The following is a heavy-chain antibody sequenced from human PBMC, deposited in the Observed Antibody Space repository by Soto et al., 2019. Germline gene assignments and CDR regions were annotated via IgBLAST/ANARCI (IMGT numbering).Heavy chain of an antibody. D-gene: IGHD1-26*01. CDR2: ISYDGSNK. Sequence: QVQLVESGGGVVQPGRSLRLSCAASGFTFSSYGMHWVRQATGKGLEWVAVISYDGSNKYYADSVKGRFTISRDNSKNPLYLQMNRLRAEYTDVYYGAKGPFEGSYSLGWDYWGQGTLVTVSS. J-gene: IGHJ4*02. V-gene: IGHV3-30*18. CDR3: AKGPFEGSYSLGWDY. CDR1: GFTFSSYG.